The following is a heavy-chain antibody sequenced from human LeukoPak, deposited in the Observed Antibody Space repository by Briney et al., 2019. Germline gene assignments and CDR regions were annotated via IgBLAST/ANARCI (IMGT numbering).Heavy chain of an antibody. CDR3: ARARGAEAIDY. J-gene: IGHJ4*01. D-gene: IGHD6-25*01. CDR2: IYYSGST. V-gene: IGHV4-59*12. CDR1: GGSISSFY. Sequence: SETLFLTCTVSGGSISSFYWTWIRQPPGKGLEWIGYIYYSGSTNYNPSLKSRVTISVDTSKNQFSLKLTSMTAADTAVYYCARARGAEAIDYWGHGTLVTVSS.